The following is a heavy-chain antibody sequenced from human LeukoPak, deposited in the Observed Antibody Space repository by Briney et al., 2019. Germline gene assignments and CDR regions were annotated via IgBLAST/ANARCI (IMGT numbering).Heavy chain of an antibody. Sequence: SETLSLTCTVSGDSISGYYWTWIRQPPGKGLEWIGYIYSGSINYNPSLKSRHTISVDTSKNQFSLKLSSVTAADTAVYYCARLRGNYFPDYWGQGTLVTVSS. CDR1: GDSISGYY. CDR3: ARLRGNYFPDY. CDR2: IYSGSI. D-gene: IGHD4-11*01. J-gene: IGHJ4*02. V-gene: IGHV4-59*01.